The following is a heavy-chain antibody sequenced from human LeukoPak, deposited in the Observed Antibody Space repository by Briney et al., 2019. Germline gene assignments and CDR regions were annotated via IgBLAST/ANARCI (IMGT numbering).Heavy chain of an antibody. CDR3: ARLYHGYFADY. Sequence: PSETLSLTCAVYGGSFSGYYWSWVRQPPGKGLEWIGEINHSGSTNYNPSLKSRVTMSVDTSKSQFSLKLSSVTAADTAVYYCARLYHGYFADYWGQGTLVTVSS. CDR2: INHSGST. V-gene: IGHV4-34*01. CDR1: GGSFSGYY. D-gene: IGHD3-9*01. J-gene: IGHJ4*02.